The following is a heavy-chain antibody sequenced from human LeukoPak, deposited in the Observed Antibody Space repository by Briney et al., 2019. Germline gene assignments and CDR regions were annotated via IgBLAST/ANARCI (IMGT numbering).Heavy chain of an antibody. CDR2: INPNSGGT. V-gene: IGHV1-2*06. CDR3: ARVGRWLQSTFDY. J-gene: IGHJ4*02. Sequence: ASVKVSCKASGYTFTSYYMHWVRQAPGQGLEWMGRINPNSGGTNYAQKFQGRVTMTRDTSISTAYMELSRLRSDDTAMYYCARVGRWLQSTFDYWGQGTLVTVSS. CDR1: GYTFTSYY. D-gene: IGHD5-24*01.